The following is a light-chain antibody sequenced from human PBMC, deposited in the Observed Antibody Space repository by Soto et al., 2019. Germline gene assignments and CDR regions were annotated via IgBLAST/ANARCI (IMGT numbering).Light chain of an antibody. V-gene: IGKV1-39*01. CDR2: AAS. CDR3: QQSYNTPLT. CDR1: QSMSTY. J-gene: IGKJ4*01. Sequence: DIQMTQSPSSLSASVGDRVTITCRASQSMSTYLNWYQQKPGKAPKLLIYAASSLQSGVPSRFSGSGSGTDFTLTISSLQPEDFATYYCQQSYNTPLTFGGGTKVDI.